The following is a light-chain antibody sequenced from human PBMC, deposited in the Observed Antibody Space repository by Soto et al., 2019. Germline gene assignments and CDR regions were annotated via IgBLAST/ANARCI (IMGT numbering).Light chain of an antibody. J-gene: IGLJ1*01. Sequence: QSVLAQPASVSGSPGQSITISCTGTSSDVGGYSYVSWYQQHPGKAPKLMIYEVSNRPSGVSNRFSGSKSGNTASLTMSGLQAEDEADYYCSSYTSSVYVFGTGTKVTVL. CDR3: SSYTSSVYV. CDR2: EVS. V-gene: IGLV2-14*01. CDR1: SSDVGGYSY.